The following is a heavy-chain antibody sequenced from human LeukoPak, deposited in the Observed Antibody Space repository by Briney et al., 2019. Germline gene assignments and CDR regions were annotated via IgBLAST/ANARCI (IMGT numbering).Heavy chain of an antibody. CDR3: VRLLDIDY. Sequence: GGSLRLSCAASGFTFRNYWMHWVRQAPGKGLVWVSRISRDGATTHYAGSVKGRFAISRDNAKNMVYLQMDSLSAEDTAVYYCVRLLDIDYWGQGTLVTVSS. CDR2: ISRDGATT. V-gene: IGHV3-74*01. CDR1: GFTFRNYW. D-gene: IGHD1-1*01. J-gene: IGHJ4*02.